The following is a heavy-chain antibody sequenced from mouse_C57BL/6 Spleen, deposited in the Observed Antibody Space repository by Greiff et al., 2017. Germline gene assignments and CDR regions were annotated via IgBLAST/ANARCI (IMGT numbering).Heavy chain of an antibody. V-gene: IGHV1-72*01. Sequence: VQLQQPGAELVKPGASVKLSCKASGYTFTSYWMHWVKQRPGRGLEWIGRSDPNSGGTKYNEKFKSKATLTVDKPSSTAYMQLSSLTSEDSAVYYCARSSMRKEIFDYWGQGTTLTVSS. J-gene: IGHJ2*01. CDR3: ARSSMRKEIFDY. D-gene: IGHD2-10*02. CDR2: SDPNSGGT. CDR1: GYTFTSYW.